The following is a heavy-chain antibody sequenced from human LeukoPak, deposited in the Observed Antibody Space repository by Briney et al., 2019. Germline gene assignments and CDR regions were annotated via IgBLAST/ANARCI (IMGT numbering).Heavy chain of an antibody. CDR1: GFTFSSYS. D-gene: IGHD1-26*01. J-gene: IGHJ4*02. V-gene: IGHV3-21*01. CDR3: ARLGLSELGGATSYRCFDY. CDR2: ISSSSSYI. Sequence: PGGSLRLSCAASGFTFSSYSMNWVRQAPGKGLEWVSSISSSSSYIYYADSVKGRFTISRDNAKNSLYLQMNSLRAEDTAVYYCARLGLSELGGATSYRCFDYWGQGTLVTVSS.